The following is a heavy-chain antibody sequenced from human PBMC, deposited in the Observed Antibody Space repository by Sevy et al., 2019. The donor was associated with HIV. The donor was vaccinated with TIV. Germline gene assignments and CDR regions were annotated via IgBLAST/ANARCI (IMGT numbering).Heavy chain of an antibody. CDR1: GYIFKNYW. J-gene: IGHJ3*02. Sequence: GGSLRLSCKGSGYIFKNYWIGWVRQVPGKGLEWMGIFYPGNSDVRYSPSFQGHVTISADKSISAAYLQWRSPKASDTAMYFCARGLYYYDSSGYSDAFDIWGQGTMVTVSS. CDR3: ARGLYYYDSSGYSDAFDI. V-gene: IGHV5-51*01. CDR2: FYPGNSDV. D-gene: IGHD3-22*01.